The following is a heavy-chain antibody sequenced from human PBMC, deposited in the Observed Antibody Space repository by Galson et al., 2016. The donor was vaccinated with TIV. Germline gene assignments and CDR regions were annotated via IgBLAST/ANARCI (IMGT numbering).Heavy chain of an antibody. V-gene: IGHV1-69*13. CDR1: GVTFSYFA. Sequence: SVKVSCKASGVTFSYFAFSWVRQAPGQGLEWMGGIVPMFGTTNYAQKFQGRVTISADESTTTAYLELSSLRSEDTAVYYCARGRVSHDSSGYFLFDHWGQGTLVTVSS. CDR2: IVPMFGTT. CDR3: ARGRVSHDSSGYFLFDH. J-gene: IGHJ5*02. D-gene: IGHD3-22*01.